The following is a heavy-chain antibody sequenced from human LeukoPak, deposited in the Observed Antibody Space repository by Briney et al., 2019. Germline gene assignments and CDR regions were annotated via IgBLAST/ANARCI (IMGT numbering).Heavy chain of an antibody. J-gene: IGHJ6*03. Sequence: PGGSLRLSCAASGFTFSSYSMNWVRQAPGKGLEWVSFISSSGSYIYYADSVKGRFTISRDNAKNSLYLQMNSLRAEDTAVYYCARVDYDFWSGYSEIYYMDVWGKGTTVTVSS. CDR3: ARVDYDFWSGYSEIYYMDV. V-gene: IGHV3-21*01. CDR2: ISSSGSYI. CDR1: GFTFSSYS. D-gene: IGHD3-3*01.